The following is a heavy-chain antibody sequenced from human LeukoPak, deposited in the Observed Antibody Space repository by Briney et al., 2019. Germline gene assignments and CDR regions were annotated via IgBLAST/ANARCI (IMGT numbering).Heavy chain of an antibody. Sequence: SLRLSCTASVFTSGDYAMSWVRQAPGKGLERVAFIRRKAYGGTTEYAASVKDRFTISREDSKRIAYMQMNSLKTEDPAVYYCTKMRGVRGVRYNYYMDAWAKGP. D-gene: IGHD3-10*01. J-gene: IGHJ6*03. CDR3: TKMRGVRGVRYNYYMDA. V-gene: IGHV3-49*04. CDR2: IRRKAYGGTT. CDR1: VFTSGDYA.